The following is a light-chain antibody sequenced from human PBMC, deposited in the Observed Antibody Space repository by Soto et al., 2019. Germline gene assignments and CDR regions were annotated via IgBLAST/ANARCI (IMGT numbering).Light chain of an antibody. CDR2: DAS. CDR3: QQRSNWPPRLT. V-gene: IGKV3-11*01. CDR1: QSVSSY. Sequence: EIVLTQSPATLSLSPGEIATHSCRASQSVSSYLAWYQQKPGQAPRLLIYDASNRATGIPARFSGSGSGTDFTLTISSLEPEDFAVYYCQQRSNWPPRLTFGGGTKVEIK. J-gene: IGKJ4*01.